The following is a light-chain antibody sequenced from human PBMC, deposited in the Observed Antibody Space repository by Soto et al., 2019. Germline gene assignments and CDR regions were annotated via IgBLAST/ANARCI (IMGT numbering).Light chain of an antibody. CDR3: AAWDDILNGYV. CDR2: SNY. Sequence: QSVLTQPPSVSGAPGQRVTISCTGTSSNIGAGFDVHWYQQIPGTAPKLVIYSNYDRPSGVPDRFSGSTSGTSASLVIRGLQSEDEADYYCAAWDDILNGYVFGGGTKVTVL. J-gene: IGLJ1*01. V-gene: IGLV1-40*01. CDR1: SSNIGAGFD.